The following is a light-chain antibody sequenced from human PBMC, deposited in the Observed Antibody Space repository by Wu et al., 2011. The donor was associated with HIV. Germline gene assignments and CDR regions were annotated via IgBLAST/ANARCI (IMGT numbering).Light chain of an antibody. CDR3: QQYNKWPRT. V-gene: IGKV3-15*01. CDR1: LSVSSN. J-gene: IGKJ1*01. CDR2: GAS. Sequence: EIVLTQSPATLSVSPGERATFSCRASLSVSSNLAWYQQKRGQTPRPLIYGASTRATDIPARFSGSGSGTEFTLSISSLQSEDFAVYYCQQYNKWPRTFGQGTKVEIK.